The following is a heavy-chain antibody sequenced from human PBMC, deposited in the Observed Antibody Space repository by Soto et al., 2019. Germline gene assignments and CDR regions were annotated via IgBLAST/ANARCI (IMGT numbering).Heavy chain of an antibody. D-gene: IGHD3-3*01. CDR1: GFTFSSYA. Sequence: GGSLRLSCAASGFTFSSYAMSWVRQAPGKGLEWVSAISGSGGSTYYADSVKGRFTISRDNSEKKVYLQMKSLRAEDTAVYYCAKDEPPDDFWSGYPLHLWRNFDYWGQGTLVTVSS. CDR2: ISGSGGST. CDR3: AKDEPPDDFWSGYPLHLWRNFDY. V-gene: IGHV3-23*01. J-gene: IGHJ4*02.